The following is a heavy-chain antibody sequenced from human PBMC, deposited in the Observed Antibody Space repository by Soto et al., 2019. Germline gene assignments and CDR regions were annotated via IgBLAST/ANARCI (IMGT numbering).Heavy chain of an antibody. Sequence: ASVKVSCKVSGYTLTELSMHWVRQAPGKGLEWMGGFDPEDGETIYAQKFQGRVTMTEDTSTDTAYMELSSLRSEDTAVYYCATTTLIAVAGTEFDYWGQGTLVTVSS. V-gene: IGHV1-24*01. CDR2: FDPEDGET. D-gene: IGHD6-19*01. CDR1: GYTLTELS. J-gene: IGHJ4*02. CDR3: ATTTLIAVAGTEFDY.